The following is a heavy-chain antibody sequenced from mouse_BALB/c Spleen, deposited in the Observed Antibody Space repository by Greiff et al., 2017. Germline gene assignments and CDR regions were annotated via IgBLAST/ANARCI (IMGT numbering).Heavy chain of an antibody. Sequence: EVKGVGFGGGFVKPGGFLKPLLAASGFAFRSLDMFWVRPTSEKRLEWVAYISSGGGSTYYPYTVKGRFTISRDNAKNTLYLQMSSLKSEDTAMYYCARQGMIKGDYWGQGTTLTVSS. CDR1: GFAFRSLD. V-gene: IGHV5-12-1*01. J-gene: IGHJ2*01. CDR3: ARQGMIKGDY. D-gene: IGHD2-10*02. CDR2: ISSGGGST.